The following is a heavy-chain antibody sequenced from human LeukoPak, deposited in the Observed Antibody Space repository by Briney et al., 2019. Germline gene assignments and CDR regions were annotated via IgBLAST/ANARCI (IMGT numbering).Heavy chain of an antibody. D-gene: IGHD3-9*01. V-gene: IGHV3-21*01. J-gene: IGHJ4*02. CDR3: ATADLTGYYGGDY. CDR2: ISSSATYI. Sequence: GGSLRLSCAASRFTFSNYNMIWVRQAPGKGLEWVSSISSSATYIYYADSVKGRFTISRDDAKNSLFLQMNSLRAEDTAVYYCATADLTGYYGGDYWGQGTLVTVSS. CDR1: RFTFSNYN.